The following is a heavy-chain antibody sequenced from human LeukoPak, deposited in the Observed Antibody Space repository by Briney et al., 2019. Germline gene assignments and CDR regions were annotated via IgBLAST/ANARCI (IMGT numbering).Heavy chain of an antibody. J-gene: IGHJ6*03. D-gene: IGHD5-18*01. CDR2: IYYSGST. CDR3: AIAVRGYSYGPAHYCYYYYMDV. Sequence: SETLSLTCTVSGGSISSSSYYWGWIRQPPGKGLEWIGSIYYSGSTYYNPSLKSRVTISVDTSKNQFSLKLSSVTAADTAVYYCAIAVRGYSYGPAHYCYYYYMDVGGKGTTVTVSS. CDR1: GGSISSSSYY. V-gene: IGHV4-39*07.